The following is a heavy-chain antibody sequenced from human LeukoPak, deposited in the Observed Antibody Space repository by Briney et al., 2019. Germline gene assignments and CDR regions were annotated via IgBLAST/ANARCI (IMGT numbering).Heavy chain of an antibody. D-gene: IGHD3-3*01. CDR2: ISSGSSAR. J-gene: IGHJ4*02. CDR1: GFTFSSYA. V-gene: IGHV3-48*01. CDR3: ARMSGSRLPGY. Sequence: GGSLRLSCAASGFTFSSYAMSWVRQTPGKGLEWVSYISSGSSARYYADSVKGRFTISRDDARNSLYLQMNSLRAEDTAVYYCARMSGSRLPGYWGQGTLVTVSS.